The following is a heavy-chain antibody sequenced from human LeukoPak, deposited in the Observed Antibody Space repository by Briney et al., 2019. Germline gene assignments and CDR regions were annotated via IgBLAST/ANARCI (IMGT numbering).Heavy chain of an antibody. CDR3: ARTSGVGALRLNFDY. J-gene: IGHJ4*02. CDR1: GYTFTSYY. V-gene: IGHV1-46*01. D-gene: IGHD1-26*01. CDR2: INPSGGST. Sequence: ASVKVSCKASGYTFTSYYMHWVRQAPGQGLEWMGIINPSGGSTSYAQKFQGRVTMTRDTSKNQFSLKLSSVTAADTAVYYCARTSGVGALRLNFDYWGQGTLVTVSS.